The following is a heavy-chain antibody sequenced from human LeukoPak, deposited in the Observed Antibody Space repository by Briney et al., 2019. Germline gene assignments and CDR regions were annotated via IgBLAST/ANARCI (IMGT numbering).Heavy chain of an antibody. V-gene: IGHV4-34*01. J-gene: IGHJ4*02. Sequence: SETLSLTCAVYGGSFSGYYWSWIRQPPGKGLEWIGEINHSGSTNYNPSLKSRVTISVDTSKNQFSLKLSSVTAADTAVYYCARGLNHSSSSDYWGQGTLVTVSS. CDR1: GGSFSGYY. CDR3: ARGLNHSSSSDY. D-gene: IGHD6-13*01. CDR2: INHSGST.